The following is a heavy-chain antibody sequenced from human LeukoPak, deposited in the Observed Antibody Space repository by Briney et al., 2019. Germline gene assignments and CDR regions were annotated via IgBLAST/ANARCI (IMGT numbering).Heavy chain of an antibody. J-gene: IGHJ4*02. D-gene: IGHD3-22*01. CDR2: ISDSGDIT. CDR3: ARSRGDSGYDY. V-gene: IGHV3-23*01. CDR1: GFTFSSYA. Sequence: GGSLRLSCAASGFTFSSYAMSWVRQAPGKGLEWVSGISDSGDITYYADSVKGRFTISRDNSKNTLYVQMNSLRAEDTAVYYCARSRGDSGYDYWGQGTLVTVSS.